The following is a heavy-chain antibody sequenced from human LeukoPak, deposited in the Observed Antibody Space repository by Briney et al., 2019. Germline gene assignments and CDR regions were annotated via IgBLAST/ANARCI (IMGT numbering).Heavy chain of an antibody. CDR1: GFTVSSNY. CDR3: ARDPVGAIGYGMDV. V-gene: IGHV3-66*01. D-gene: IGHD1-26*01. Sequence: GGSLRLSCAAAGFTVSSNYMNWVRQAPGKGLEGVSVIYSGGSTIYADSVKGRFTISRDSSKTTLYLQMNSLRAEDTAVYYCARDPVGAIGYGMDVWGQGTTVTVSS. CDR2: IYSGGST. J-gene: IGHJ6*02.